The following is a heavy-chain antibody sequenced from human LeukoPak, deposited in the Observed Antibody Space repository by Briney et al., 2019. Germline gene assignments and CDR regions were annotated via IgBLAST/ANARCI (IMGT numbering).Heavy chain of an antibody. CDR2: INSDGSST. CDR3: AKDGGLWVSAHWGDS. J-gene: IGHJ4*02. D-gene: IGHD7-27*01. Sequence: GGSLRLSCAASGFTFSSYWMHWVRQAPGKGLVWVSRINSDGSSTSYADSVKGRFTISRDNSKNTLFLQMNSLRAEDTAVYYCAKDGGLWVSAHWGDSWGRGTLVTVSS. V-gene: IGHV3-74*01. CDR1: GFTFSSYW.